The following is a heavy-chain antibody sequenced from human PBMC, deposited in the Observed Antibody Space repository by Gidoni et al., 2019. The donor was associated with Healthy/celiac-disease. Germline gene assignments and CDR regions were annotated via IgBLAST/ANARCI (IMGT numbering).Heavy chain of an antibody. Sequence: QVQLQESGPGLVKPSPPPPLTCTVPGAPISRGDYYRSWIRQPPGKGLEWIGYIYYSGSTYYNPSLKSRVTISVDTSKNQFSLKLSSVTAADTAVYYCARDVDYGDYRLFDYWGQGTLVTVSS. CDR3: ARDVDYGDYRLFDY. D-gene: IGHD4-17*01. V-gene: IGHV4-30-4*01. CDR1: GAPISRGDYY. CDR2: IYYSGST. J-gene: IGHJ4*02.